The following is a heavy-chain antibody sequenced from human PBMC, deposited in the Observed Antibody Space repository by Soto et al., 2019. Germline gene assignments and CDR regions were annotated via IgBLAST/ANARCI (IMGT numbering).Heavy chain of an antibody. CDR3: ARADPDASVGY. CDR1: GASISGFY. CDR2: IYATGTT. Sequence: SETLSLTCTVSGASISGFYWSWIRKSAGKGLEWIGRIYATGTTDYNPSLKSRVMMSVDTSKKQFSLRMNSMIAADTAVYYCARADPDASVGYWGQGTLVTVSS. D-gene: IGHD2-15*01. J-gene: IGHJ4*02. V-gene: IGHV4-4*07.